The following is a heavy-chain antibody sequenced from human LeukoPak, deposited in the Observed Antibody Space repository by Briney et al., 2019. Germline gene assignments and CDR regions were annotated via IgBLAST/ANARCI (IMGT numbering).Heavy chain of an antibody. D-gene: IGHD2-2*01. CDR1: GFTFGDYY. CDR3: TRGSPDIFGVIPATVMKNDY. Sequence: NSGGSLRLSCAASGFTFGDYYMNWIRQAPGKGLEWISYISSNDRTIHYADSVKGRFTISRDNAKNSLYLQMNSLRAEDTAVYYCTRGSPDIFGVIPATVMKNDYWGQGTLVTVSS. J-gene: IGHJ4*02. CDR2: ISSNDRTI. V-gene: IGHV3-11*01.